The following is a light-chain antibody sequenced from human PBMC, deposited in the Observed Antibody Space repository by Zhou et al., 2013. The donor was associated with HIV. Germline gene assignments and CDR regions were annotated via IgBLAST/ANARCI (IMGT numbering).Light chain of an antibody. Sequence: EIVLTQSPATLSLSPGERASLSCRASQSIGAYLAWYQQKPGQAPRLLIYDASFRAPGIPARFSGGGSGTDFTLIISSLEPEDFAVYYCQQRRHWPITFGQGTRLEIK. CDR3: QQRRHWPIT. CDR1: QSIGAY. CDR2: DAS. V-gene: IGKV3-11*01. J-gene: IGKJ5*01.